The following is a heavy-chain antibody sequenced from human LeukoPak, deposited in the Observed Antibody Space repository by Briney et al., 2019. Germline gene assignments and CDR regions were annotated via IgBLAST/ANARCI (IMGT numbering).Heavy chain of an antibody. D-gene: IGHD3-22*01. Sequence: PGGSLRLSCAASGFTFSSYSMNWVRQAPGKGLEWVSSISSSSSYIYYADSVKGRFTISRGNSKNTLYLQMNSLRAEDTAVYYCAKDLQDYYDSSGYGTGWGQGTLVTVSS. CDR1: GFTFSSYS. CDR3: AKDLQDYYDSSGYGTG. CDR2: ISSSSSYI. J-gene: IGHJ4*02. V-gene: IGHV3-21*04.